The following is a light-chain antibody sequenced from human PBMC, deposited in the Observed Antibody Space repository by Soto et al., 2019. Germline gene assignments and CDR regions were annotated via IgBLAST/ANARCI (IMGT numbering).Light chain of an antibody. CDR2: GAS. Sequence: EIVLTQSPGTLSLSPGERATLSCRASQSLSSSYLAWYQQKPGQAPRLLIYGASSRATGIPDRFSGSGSGPDFTLTISRLEPEDFAVYYCQLYGSSLTFGGGTEVEIK. V-gene: IGKV3-20*01. CDR3: QLYGSSLT. J-gene: IGKJ4*01. CDR1: QSLSSSY.